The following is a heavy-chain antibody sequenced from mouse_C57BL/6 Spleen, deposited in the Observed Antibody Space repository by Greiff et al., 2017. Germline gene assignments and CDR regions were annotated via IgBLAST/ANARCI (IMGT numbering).Heavy chain of an antibody. CDR1: GFTFSDYG. CDR2: ISSGSSTI. CDR3: AKRELYYIDY. V-gene: IGHV5-17*01. J-gene: IGHJ2*01. D-gene: IGHD4-1*01. Sequence: DVMLVESGGGLVKPGGSLKLSCAASGFTFSDYGMHWVRQAPEKGLEWVAYISSGSSTIYYDDTVKGRFSISRDNAKNTLFLHMNSLRSEDTALYYCAKRELYYIDYRNQGTTLTVSS.